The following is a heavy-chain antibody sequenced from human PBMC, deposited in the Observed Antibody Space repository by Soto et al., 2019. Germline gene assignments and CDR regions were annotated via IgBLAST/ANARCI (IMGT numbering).Heavy chain of an antibody. D-gene: IGHD3-10*01. V-gene: IGHV1-58*01. CDR1: GFTFTSSA. CDR3: AATSLWFGEFHINWFDP. J-gene: IGHJ5*02. CDR2: IVVGSGNT. Sequence: SVKVSCKASGFTFTSSAVQWVRQARGQRLEWIGWIVVGSGNTNYAQKFQERVTITRDMSTSTAYMELSSLRSEDTALYYCAATSLWFGEFHINWFDPWGQGTLVTVSS.